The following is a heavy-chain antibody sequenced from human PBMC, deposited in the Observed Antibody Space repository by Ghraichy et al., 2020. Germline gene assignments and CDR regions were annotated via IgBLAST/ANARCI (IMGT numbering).Heavy chain of an antibody. CDR2: ISTSSSTI. CDR3: ARDNYYVYAFDI. V-gene: IGHV3-48*02. Sequence: SCAASGFTFSSYSMNWVRQAPGKGLEWVSYISTSSSTIYYADSVKGRFTISRDNAKNSLYLQMNSLRDEDTAVYYCARDNYYVYAFDIWGQGTMVTVSS. CDR1: GFTFSSYS. D-gene: IGHD3-10*02. J-gene: IGHJ3*02.